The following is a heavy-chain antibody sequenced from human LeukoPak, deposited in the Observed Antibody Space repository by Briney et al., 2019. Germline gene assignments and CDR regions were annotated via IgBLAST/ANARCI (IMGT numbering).Heavy chain of an antibody. J-gene: IGHJ4*02. CDR1: GFTFSSYS. D-gene: IGHD3-10*01. CDR2: INQDGTEK. V-gene: IGHV3-7*01. Sequence: PGGSLRLSCAASGFTFSSYSMNWVRQAPGKGLEWVANINQDGTEKYYVESVKGRFTISRDNGKNSLYLQMNSPRVEDTAVYYCAKLAKYFYGAETFYFFEHWGQGTPVTASS. CDR3: AKLAKYFYGAETFYFFEH.